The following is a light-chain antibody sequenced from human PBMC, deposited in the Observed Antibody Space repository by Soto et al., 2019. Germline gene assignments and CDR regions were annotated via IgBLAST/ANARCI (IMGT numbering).Light chain of an antibody. CDR2: AAS. Sequence: DIPLTQAPSFLSASVGDRVTITCRASQGISTYLVWYQQKPGKAPKLLIYAASTLQSGVPSSFSGSGSGTEFTLTISSLQPEDFATYYCQQLNSYPLTFGGGTKVEIK. CDR1: QGISTY. CDR3: QQLNSYPLT. J-gene: IGKJ4*01. V-gene: IGKV1-9*01.